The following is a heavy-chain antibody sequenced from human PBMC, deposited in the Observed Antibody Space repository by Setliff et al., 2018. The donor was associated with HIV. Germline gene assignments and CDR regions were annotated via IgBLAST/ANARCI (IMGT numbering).Heavy chain of an antibody. V-gene: IGHV1-69*06. CDR2: IIPIFGTA. Sequence: GASVKVSCKASGGTFSSYAISWVRQAPGQGLEWMGRIIPIFGTANYAQKFQDRVTITADKSTSTAYMELSSLRSEDTAVYYCARNPQPTGTPDYYYYYYMDVWGKGTTVTVSS. D-gene: IGHD1-1*01. J-gene: IGHJ6*03. CDR1: GGTFSSYA. CDR3: ARNPQPTGTPDYYYYYYMDV.